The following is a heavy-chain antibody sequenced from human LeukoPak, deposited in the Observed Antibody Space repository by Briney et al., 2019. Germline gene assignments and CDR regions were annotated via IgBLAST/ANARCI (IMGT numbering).Heavy chain of an antibody. D-gene: IGHD2-15*01. CDR3: ARAEGYIKMGD. J-gene: IGHJ4*02. Sequence: SETLSLTCTVSGGSISTSSYYWGWIRQSPGKGLEWIGSIFYSGSTYYNPSLKSRVTVSLDTSKNQFSLKLSSVTAADTAVYYCARAEGYIKMGDWGQGTLVTVSS. V-gene: IGHV4-39*07. CDR1: GGSISTSSYY. CDR2: IFYSGST.